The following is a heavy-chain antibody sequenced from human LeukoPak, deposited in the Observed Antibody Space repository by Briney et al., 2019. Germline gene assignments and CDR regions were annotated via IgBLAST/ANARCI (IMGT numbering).Heavy chain of an antibody. V-gene: IGHV4-59*08. CDR1: GGSISSHF. Sequence: SETLSLTCTVSGGSISSHFWSWIRQPPGKGLEWIGYIHYSGSTNYNPSLKSRVTISVDTSKNQFSLRLSSVTAADTAVYYCARGGGIAAAESYYFDYWGQGTLVTVSS. J-gene: IGHJ4*02. CDR2: IHYSGST. CDR3: ARGGGIAAAESYYFDY. D-gene: IGHD6-13*01.